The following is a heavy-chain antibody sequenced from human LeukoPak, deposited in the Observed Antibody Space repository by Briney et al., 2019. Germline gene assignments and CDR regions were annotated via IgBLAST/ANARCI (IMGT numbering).Heavy chain of an antibody. Sequence: GGSLRLSCAASGFTFSSYSMNWVRQAPGKGLEWVSSISSSSSYIYYADSVKGRFTISRDNAKNSLYLQMNSLRAEDTAVYYCARARLRFLEWLSSKTQPTYYYYGMDVWGQGTTVTVSS. D-gene: IGHD3-3*01. CDR2: ISSSSSYI. CDR3: ARARLRFLEWLSSKTQPTYYYYGMDV. J-gene: IGHJ6*02. CDR1: GFTFSSYS. V-gene: IGHV3-21*01.